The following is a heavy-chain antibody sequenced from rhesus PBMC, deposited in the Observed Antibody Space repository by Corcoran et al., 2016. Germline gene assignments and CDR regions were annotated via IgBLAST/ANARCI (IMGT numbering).Heavy chain of an antibody. CDR3: ARYTSEDDYGYYYTPFDY. CDR2: INGNSGST. J-gene: IGHJ4*01. Sequence: QVQLQESGPGLVKPSETLSLTCAVSGGSFSSYWCSWIRQPPGKGLEWIGEINGNSGSTNYNPSLKSRVTISKDASKNQFSLKLSSVTAADTAVYYCARYTSEDDYGYYYTPFDYWGQGVLVTVSS. D-gene: IGHD3S6*01. CDR1: GGSFSSYW. V-gene: IGHV4-80*01.